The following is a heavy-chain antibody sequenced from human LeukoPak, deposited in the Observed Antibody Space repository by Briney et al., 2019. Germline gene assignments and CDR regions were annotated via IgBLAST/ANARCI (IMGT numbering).Heavy chain of an antibody. CDR1: GGPISSYY. Sequence: PSETLSLTCTVSGGPISSYYWSWIRQPPGKGLEWIGSFYQSGSTYYNPSLKSRVTISVDTSKNQFSLKLSSVTAADTAVYYCARDLLGGYCSSTSCPRWFDPWGQGTLVTVSS. D-gene: IGHD2-2*01. J-gene: IGHJ5*02. V-gene: IGHV4-59*12. CDR3: ARDLLGGYCSSTSCPRWFDP. CDR2: FYQSGST.